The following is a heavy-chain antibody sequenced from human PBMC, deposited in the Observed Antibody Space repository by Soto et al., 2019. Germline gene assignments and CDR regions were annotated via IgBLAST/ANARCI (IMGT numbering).Heavy chain of an antibody. V-gene: IGHV4-34*01. CDR3: ARSRVITMVRGVTLDY. Sequence: SETLSLTCAVYGGSFSGYYWSWIRQPPGKGLEWIGEINHSGSTNYNPSLKSRVTISVDTSKNQFSLKLSSVTAADTAVYYCARSRVITMVRGVTLDYWGQGTLVTVSS. CDR2: INHSGST. CDR1: GGSFSGYY. D-gene: IGHD3-10*01. J-gene: IGHJ4*02.